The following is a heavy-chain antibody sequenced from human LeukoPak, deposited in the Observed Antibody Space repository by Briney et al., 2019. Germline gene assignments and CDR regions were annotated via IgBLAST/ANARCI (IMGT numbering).Heavy chain of an antibody. CDR1: GYTLTELS. J-gene: IGHJ6*04. CDR2: FDPEDGET. Sequence: ASVKVSCKVSGYTLTELSMHWVRQAPGKGLEWMGGFDPEDGETTYAQKFQGRVTMTEDTSTDTAYMELSSLRSEDTAVYYCATGPSITMVRGVINPYYYYGMGVWGKGTTVTVSS. D-gene: IGHD3-10*01. V-gene: IGHV1-24*01. CDR3: ATGPSITMVRGVINPYYYYGMGV.